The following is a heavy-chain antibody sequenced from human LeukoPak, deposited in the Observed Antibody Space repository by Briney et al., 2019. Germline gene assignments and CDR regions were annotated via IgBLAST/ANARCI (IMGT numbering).Heavy chain of an antibody. Sequence: GGSLRLSCAASGFTFSSYWMHWVRHAPGKGLVWVSRINSDVSCTSYADSVKGRFTISRDNAKNTLYLQMNSLRAEDTAVYYCARDGFSEWSDAFDIWGQGTMVTVSS. D-gene: IGHD2-8*01. CDR3: ARDGFSEWSDAFDI. CDR1: GFTFSSYW. CDR2: INSDVSCT. J-gene: IGHJ3*02. V-gene: IGHV3-74*01.